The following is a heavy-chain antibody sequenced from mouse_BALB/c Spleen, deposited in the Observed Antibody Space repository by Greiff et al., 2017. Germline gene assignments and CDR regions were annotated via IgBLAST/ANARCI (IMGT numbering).Heavy chain of an antibody. Sequence: QVQLKQSGAELVRPGVSVKISCKGSGYTFTDYAMHWVKQSHAKSLEWIGVISTYYGDASYNQKFKGKATMTVDKSSSTAYMELARLTSEDSAIYYCARRGSEYYAMDYWGQGTSVTVSS. CDR2: ISTYYGDA. CDR3: ARRGSEYYAMDY. CDR1: GYTFTDYA. V-gene: IGHV1S137*01. J-gene: IGHJ4*01.